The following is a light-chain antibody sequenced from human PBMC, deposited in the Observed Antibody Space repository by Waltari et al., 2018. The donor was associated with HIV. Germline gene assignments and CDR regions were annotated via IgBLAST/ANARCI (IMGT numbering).Light chain of an antibody. Sequence: QSALTQPASVSGSPGQSITISCTGTSSDVGGYNYVSLYQQHPGKAPKLMIYDVSTRPSGVSNRFSGSKSGNTASLTISGLQAEDEADYYCSSYTSSSTLFGGGTKLTVL. J-gene: IGLJ2*01. CDR3: SSYTSSSTL. V-gene: IGLV2-14*01. CDR2: DVS. CDR1: SSDVGGYNY.